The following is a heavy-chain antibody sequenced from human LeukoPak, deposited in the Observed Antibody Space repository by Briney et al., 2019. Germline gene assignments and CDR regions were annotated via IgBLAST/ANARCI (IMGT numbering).Heavy chain of an antibody. CDR2: ISSSSSYI. V-gene: IGHV3-21*01. Sequence: GGSLRLSGAASGFTFSSYWLHGVPQPPGKGLKWVSSISSSSSYIYYADSVKGRFTISRDNAKNSLYLQMNSLRAEDTAVYYCARVPGGSYDDYWGQGTLVTVSS. D-gene: IGHD1-26*01. CDR1: GFTFSSYW. J-gene: IGHJ4*02. CDR3: ARVPGGSYDDY.